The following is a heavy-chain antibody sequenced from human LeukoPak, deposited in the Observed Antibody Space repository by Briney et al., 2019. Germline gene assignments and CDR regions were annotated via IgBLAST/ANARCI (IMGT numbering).Heavy chain of an antibody. CDR1: GYTLTGYY. J-gene: IGHJ4*02. CDR2: INTWRGGT. Sequence: GASVKVSCKASGYTLTGYYMHWVRQAPGQGLEWMGWINTWRGGTNYAQKFQGRVTMTRDTSISTAYMELSRLRSDDTAVYYCARVTTMVRGVISSPFDYWGQGTLVTVSS. CDR3: ARVTTMVRGVISSPFDY. D-gene: IGHD3-10*01. V-gene: IGHV1-2*02.